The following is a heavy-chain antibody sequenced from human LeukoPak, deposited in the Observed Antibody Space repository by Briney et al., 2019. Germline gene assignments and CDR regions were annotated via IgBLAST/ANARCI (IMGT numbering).Heavy chain of an antibody. CDR3: ARSIAVGGTARFDY. CDR2: IRSGSTVT. D-gene: IGHD6-19*01. V-gene: IGHV3-21*01. CDR1: DFIFSSYS. Sequence: GGPLRLSCAASDFIFSSYSMTWVRQAPGKGLEWVSFIRSGSTVTYYADSVKGRFTISRDNAKNSLYLQMNSLGVEDTAVYYCARSIAVGGTARFDYWGQGTLVIVSS. J-gene: IGHJ4*02.